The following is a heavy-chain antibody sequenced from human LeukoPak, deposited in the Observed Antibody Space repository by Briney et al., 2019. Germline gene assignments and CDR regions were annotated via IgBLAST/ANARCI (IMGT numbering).Heavy chain of an antibody. Sequence: GGSLRLSCAASGFTFSGYGMHWVRQAPGKGLEWVAVISYDGSNKYYADSVKGRFTISRDNSKNTLYLQMNSLRAEDTAVYYCAKGWISGWGFFDYWGQGTLVTVSS. CDR3: AKGWISGWGFFDY. V-gene: IGHV3-30*18. D-gene: IGHD6-19*01. J-gene: IGHJ4*02. CDR1: GFTFSGYG. CDR2: ISYDGSNK.